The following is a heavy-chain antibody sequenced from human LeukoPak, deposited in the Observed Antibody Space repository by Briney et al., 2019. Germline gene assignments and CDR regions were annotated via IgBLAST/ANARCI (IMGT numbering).Heavy chain of an antibody. D-gene: IGHD2-8*01. J-gene: IGHJ3*02. CDR3: ATERLGKWAFDI. Sequence: GGSLRLSCAASGFTFSDAWMSWVSQAPGKGREWVGRIKSKSAGGTTGYAAPVRGRITISRDDSESMLYLQMNSLKTEDTAVYYCATERLGKWAFDIWGQGTMVTVSS. CDR2: IKSKSAGGTT. V-gene: IGHV3-15*01. CDR1: GFTFSDAW.